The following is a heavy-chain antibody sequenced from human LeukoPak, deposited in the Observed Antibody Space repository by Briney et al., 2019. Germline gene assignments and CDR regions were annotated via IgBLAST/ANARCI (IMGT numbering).Heavy chain of an antibody. CDR2: IKSKTDGGTT. CDR1: GFTFSNAW. Sequence: GGSLRLSCAASGFTFSNAWMSWVRQAPGKGLEWVGRIKSKTDGGTTDYAAPVKGRFTISRDDSKNTLYLQMNSLKTEDTAVYYCTTKSRRLAYYYYYGMDVWGQGTRSPSP. V-gene: IGHV3-15*01. D-gene: IGHD3-3*02. CDR3: TTKSRRLAYYYYYGMDV. J-gene: IGHJ6*02.